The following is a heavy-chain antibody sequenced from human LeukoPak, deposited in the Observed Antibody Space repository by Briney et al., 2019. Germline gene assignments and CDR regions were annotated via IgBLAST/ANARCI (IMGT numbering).Heavy chain of an antibody. J-gene: IGHJ4*02. CDR3: ARPARGYSYGYVVPSFDY. D-gene: IGHD5-18*01. Sequence: SVTVSCKASGGTFSSYSISWVRHAPGQGLEWMGRILPILGIANYAQKYQGRVTITADKSTSTAYMELSSLRSEDTAVYYCARPARGYSYGYVVPSFDYWGQGTLVTVSS. CDR1: GGTFSSYS. CDR2: ILPILGIA. V-gene: IGHV1-69*10.